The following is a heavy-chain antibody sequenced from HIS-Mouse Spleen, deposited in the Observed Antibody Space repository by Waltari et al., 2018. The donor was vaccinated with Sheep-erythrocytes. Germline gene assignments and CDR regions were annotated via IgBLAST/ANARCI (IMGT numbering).Heavy chain of an antibody. CDR3: AQTGATTPHFDY. Sequence: QVQLVQSGAEVKKPGSSVKVSCKASGGTFSSYAISWVRQAPGQGLEGMGRIIPNLGIANDAKTFQGRVTITADKSTSTAYMELSSLRSEDTAVYYCAQTGATTPHFDYWGQGTLVTVSS. V-gene: IGHV1-69*04. J-gene: IGHJ4*02. CDR2: IIPNLGIA. D-gene: IGHD1-26*01. CDR1: GGTFSSYA.